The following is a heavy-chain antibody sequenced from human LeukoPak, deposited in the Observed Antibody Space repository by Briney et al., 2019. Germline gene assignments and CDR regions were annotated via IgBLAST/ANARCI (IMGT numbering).Heavy chain of an antibody. CDR3: ARWGGVQFDP. D-gene: IGHD2-8*01. J-gene: IGHJ5*02. V-gene: IGHV1-2*02. CDR2: VNPASGGT. CDR1: GYTFIAYY. Sequence: GASVKVSCKASGYTFIAYYMHWVRQAPGQGLEWMGWVNPASGGTNYAQKFEGRVTMTRDTSISTAYMELTSLTSDDTAVYYCARWGGVQFDPWGQGTLVTVSS.